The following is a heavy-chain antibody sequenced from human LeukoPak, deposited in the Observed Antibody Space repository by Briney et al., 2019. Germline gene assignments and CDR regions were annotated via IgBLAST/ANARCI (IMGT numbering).Heavy chain of an antibody. J-gene: IGHJ4*02. D-gene: IGHD3-3*01. V-gene: IGHV3-7*01. CDR2: IKQDGSEK. CDR3: AGDRNTDFWSGYYTNYSDY. CDR1: GFTFSSYG. Sequence: AGGSLRLSCAASGFTFSSYGMTWVRQAPGKGLEWVAIIKQDGSEKYYVDSVKGRFTLSRDNAQNSLYLQMNSLRADDTAVYYCAGDRNTDFWSGYYTNYSDYWGQGTLVTVSS.